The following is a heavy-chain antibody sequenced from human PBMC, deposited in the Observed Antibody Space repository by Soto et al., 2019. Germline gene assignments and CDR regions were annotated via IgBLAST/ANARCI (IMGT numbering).Heavy chain of an antibody. V-gene: IGHV4-34*01. D-gene: IGHD2-2*01. CDR3: ARGKDIVVVPAVIWFDT. CDR1: GGSFRGYY. CDR2: INHSGST. Sequence: PSESLSRTCAVDGGSFRGYYWSWIRQPPGKGLEWIGEINHSGSTNYNPSLKSRVTISVDTSKNQFSLKLSSVTAADTAVYYCARGKDIVVVPAVIWFDTWGQGTLVTVSS. J-gene: IGHJ5*02.